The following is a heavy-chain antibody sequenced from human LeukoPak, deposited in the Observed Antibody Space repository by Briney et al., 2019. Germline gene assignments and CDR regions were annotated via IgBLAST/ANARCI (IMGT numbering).Heavy chain of an antibody. Sequence: SETLSLTCTVSGGSISSGDYYWSWIRQPPGKGLEWIGYIYYSGSTYYNPSLKSRITISVDTSKNQSSLRLSSVTAADTAVYYCAREAAYSSTWYYFDYWGQGTLVTVSS. CDR3: AREAAYSSTWYYFDY. J-gene: IGHJ4*02. V-gene: IGHV4-30-4*08. CDR1: GGSISSGDYY. CDR2: IYYSGST. D-gene: IGHD6-13*01.